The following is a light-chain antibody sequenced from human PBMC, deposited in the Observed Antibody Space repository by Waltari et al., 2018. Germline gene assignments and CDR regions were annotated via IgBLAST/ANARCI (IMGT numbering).Light chain of an antibody. CDR2: VNSVRRH. CDR1: SAHSSYA. CDR3: QTWGTDIGV. Sequence: QLALTQSPSASASLGPPVTLTCTLSSAHSSYAIAWPPQQPERGPRYLMKVNSVRRHTQGGGSPARFSGASSGAVRYLTLASSQSEEEADYYCQTWGTDIGVFGGGTKLTVL. V-gene: IGLV4-69*01. J-gene: IGLJ3*02.